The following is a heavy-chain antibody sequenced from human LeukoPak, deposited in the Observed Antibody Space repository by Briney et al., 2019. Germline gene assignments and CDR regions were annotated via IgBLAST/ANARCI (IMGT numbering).Heavy chain of an antibody. CDR3: ARWLIRGGLANYFDY. J-gene: IGHJ4*02. V-gene: IGHV4-59*01. D-gene: IGHD3-16*01. CDR2: IYYSGST. Sequence: SETLSLTCTVSGGSISSYYWSWIRQPPGKGLEWIGYIYYSGSTNYNPSLKGRVTISVDTSKNQFSLKLSSVTAADTAVYYCARWLIRGGLANYFDYWGQGTLVTVSS. CDR1: GGSISSYY.